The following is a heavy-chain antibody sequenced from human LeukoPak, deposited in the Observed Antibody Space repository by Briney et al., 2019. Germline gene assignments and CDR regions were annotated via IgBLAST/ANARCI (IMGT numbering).Heavy chain of an antibody. D-gene: IGHD6-19*01. CDR1: GGSISSSSYY. CDR3: ARHPIAVAGTHFDY. Sequence: PSETLTPTCTVSGGSISSSSYYWGWIRQPPGKGLEWIGSIYYSGSTYYNPSLKSRVTISVDTSKTQFTLKLSSVTAADTAVYYCARHPIAVAGTHFDYWGQGTLVTVSS. V-gene: IGHV4-39*01. J-gene: IGHJ4*02. CDR2: IYYSGST.